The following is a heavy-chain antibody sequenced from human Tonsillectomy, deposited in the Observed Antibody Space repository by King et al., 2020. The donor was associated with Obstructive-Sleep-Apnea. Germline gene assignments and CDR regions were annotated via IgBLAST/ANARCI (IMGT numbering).Heavy chain of an antibody. J-gene: IGHJ3*02. CDR3: ARPLYDGGAFDI. V-gene: IGHV4-31*03. Sequence: QLQESGPGLVKPSQTLSLTCTVSGASINSDDHYWSWIRQHPGKGLEWIGYIYYSGNTYYNPSLKSRVSISVDTSKNQFSLRLSSLTAADTAVYYCARPLYDGGAFDIWGQGTLVTVSS. CDR1: GASINSDDHY. CDR2: IYYSGNT. D-gene: IGHD2-15*01.